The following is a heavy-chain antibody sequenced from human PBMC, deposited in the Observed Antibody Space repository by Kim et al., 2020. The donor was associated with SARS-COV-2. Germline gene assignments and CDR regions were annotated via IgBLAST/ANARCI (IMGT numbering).Heavy chain of an antibody. CDR3: ARDLRDYYDSSGYYYYELNY. V-gene: IGHV1-46*01. J-gene: IGHJ4*02. CDR1: GYTFTSYY. CDR2: INPSGGST. Sequence: ASVKVSCKASGYTFTSYYMHWVRQAPGQGLEWMGIINPSGGSTSYAQKFQGRVTMTRDTSTSTVYMELSSLRSEDTAVYYCARDLRDYYDSSGYYYYELNYWGQGTLVTVSS. D-gene: IGHD3-22*01.